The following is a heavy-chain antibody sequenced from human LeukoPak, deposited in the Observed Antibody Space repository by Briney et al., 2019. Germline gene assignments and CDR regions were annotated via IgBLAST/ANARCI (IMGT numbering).Heavy chain of an antibody. CDR3: AREKYPPYYYGMDV. CDR1: GGSISSYY. CDR2: IYYSGST. Sequence: PSETLSLTCTVSGGSISSYYWSWIRQPPGKGLEWIGYIYYSGSTNYNPSLKSRVTISVDTSKNQFSLKLSSVTAADTAVYYCAREKYPPYYYGMDVWGQGTTVTVSS. D-gene: IGHD2-2*01. V-gene: IGHV4-59*01. J-gene: IGHJ6*02.